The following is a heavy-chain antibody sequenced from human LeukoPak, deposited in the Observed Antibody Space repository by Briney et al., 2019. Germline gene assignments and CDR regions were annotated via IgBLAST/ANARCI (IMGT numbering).Heavy chain of an antibody. J-gene: IGHJ5*02. Sequence: SQTLSLTCTVSGGSISSGGYYWSWIRQPPGKGLEWIGYIYYSGSTNYNPSLKSRVTISVDTSKNQFSLKLSSVTAADTAVYYCARHAYDLNYDSWFDPWGQGTLVTVSS. CDR2: IYYSGST. D-gene: IGHD3-16*01. V-gene: IGHV4-61*08. CDR1: GGSISSGGYY. CDR3: ARHAYDLNYDSWFDP.